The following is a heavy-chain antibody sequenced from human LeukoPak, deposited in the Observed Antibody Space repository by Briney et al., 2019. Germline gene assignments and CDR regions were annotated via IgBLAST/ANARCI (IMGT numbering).Heavy chain of an antibody. D-gene: IGHD3-9*01. CDR2: IYYSGST. Sequence: SETLSLTCTVSGGSISSSSYYWGWIRQPPGKGLEWIGSIYYSGSTYYNPSLKSRVTISVDTSKNQFSLKLSSVTAADTAVYFCARGEDFERYYLAYWGQGTLVTVSS. CDR3: ARGEDFERYYLAY. V-gene: IGHV4-39*07. J-gene: IGHJ4*02. CDR1: GGSISSSSYY.